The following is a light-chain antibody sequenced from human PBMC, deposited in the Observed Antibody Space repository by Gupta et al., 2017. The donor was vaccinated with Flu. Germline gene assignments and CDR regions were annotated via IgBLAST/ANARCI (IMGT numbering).Light chain of an antibody. CDR1: ILEKKY. CDR3: YAAADNSAV. Sequence: SPGQTARITCSGDILEKKYARWFQQKPGQAPLLVIYKDSERPSGIPERFSGSSSGTTVTLTISGAQVEDEAVFYCYAAADNSAVFGGGTRVTVL. CDR2: KDS. V-gene: IGLV3-27*01. J-gene: IGLJ3*02.